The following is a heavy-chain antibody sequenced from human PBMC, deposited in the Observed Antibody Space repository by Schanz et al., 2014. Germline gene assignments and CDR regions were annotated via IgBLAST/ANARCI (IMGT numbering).Heavy chain of an antibody. Sequence: QVQLVESGGGVVQPGRSLRLSCAASGFTFSNHGMHWVRQSPGKGLEWVALIWYDGSNEYYADSVKGRFTISRDNPKKTLYLQMNSLRGEDTAVYYCASPALVQGLMPEYYFDYWGQGTLVTVSS. J-gene: IGHJ4*02. CDR2: IWYDGSNE. D-gene: IGHD3-10*01. CDR3: ASPALVQGLMPEYYFDY. V-gene: IGHV3-33*01. CDR1: GFTFSNHG.